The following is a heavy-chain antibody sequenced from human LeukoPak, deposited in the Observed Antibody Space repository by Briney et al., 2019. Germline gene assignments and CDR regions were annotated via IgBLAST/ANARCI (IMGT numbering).Heavy chain of an antibody. D-gene: IGHD3-10*01. J-gene: IGHJ3*02. Sequence: SETLSLTCSVSCGSISSGDYYWTWIRQPPGKGLEWIGYIYYSGSTNYNPSLKSRVTISVDTSKNQFSLKLSSVTAADTAVYYCARDQGINAFDIWGQGTMVTVSS. CDR2: IYYSGST. V-gene: IGHV4-61*08. CDR3: ARDQGINAFDI. CDR1: CGSISSGDYY.